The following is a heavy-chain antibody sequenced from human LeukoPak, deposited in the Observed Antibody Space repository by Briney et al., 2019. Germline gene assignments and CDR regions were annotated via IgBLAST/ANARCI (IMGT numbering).Heavy chain of an antibody. Sequence: SETLSLTCTVSGGSISSGGYYWSWIRQHPGKGLEWIGYIYYSGSTYYNPSLKSRVTISVGTSKNQFSLKLSSVTAADTAVYYCARDRPRGWYYDSREDYGMDVWGQGTTVTVSS. D-gene: IGHD3-22*01. CDR3: ARDRPRGWYYDSREDYGMDV. CDR2: IYYSGST. J-gene: IGHJ6*02. V-gene: IGHV4-31*03. CDR1: GGSISSGGYY.